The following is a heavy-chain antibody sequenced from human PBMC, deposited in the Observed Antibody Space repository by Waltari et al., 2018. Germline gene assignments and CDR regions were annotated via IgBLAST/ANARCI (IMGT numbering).Heavy chain of an antibody. CDR3: ARGPGSGGPYAFDI. V-gene: IGHV4-34*01. D-gene: IGHD2-15*01. CDR1: GGSFCGYF. CDR2: INHSGST. Sequence: QVQLQQWGAGLLKPSETLSLTCASYGGSFCGYFWSWLRQPPGEGLEWIGEINHSGSTNYNPSLKSRVTISVDTSKNQFSLKLSSVTAADTAVYYCARGPGSGGPYAFDIWGQGTMVTVSS. J-gene: IGHJ3*02.